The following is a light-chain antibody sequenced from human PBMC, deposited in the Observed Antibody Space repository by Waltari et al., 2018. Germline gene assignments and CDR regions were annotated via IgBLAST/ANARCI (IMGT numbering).Light chain of an antibody. CDR2: GAS. CDR3: QQYYTTPPYT. Sequence: EIVMTQSPATLSVSPGERATLSCRASQSVSSNLAWYQQKPGQAPRLLIYGASTRATGIPARFSGSGSGTEFTLTISSLQSEDFAVYYCQQYYTTPPYTFGQGTKLEIK. V-gene: IGKV3-15*01. J-gene: IGKJ2*01. CDR1: QSVSSN.